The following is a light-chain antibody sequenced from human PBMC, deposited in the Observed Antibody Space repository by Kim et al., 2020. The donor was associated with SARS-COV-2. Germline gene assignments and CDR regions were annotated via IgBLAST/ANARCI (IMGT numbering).Light chain of an antibody. Sequence: DIQMTQSPSSLSASVGDRVTITCRASQGFSNYLAWYQQKPGKVPKLLIYAASTLQSGVPSRFSGSGSGTDFTLTISSLQPEDVATYYCQKYNSAARTFGQGTKVDIK. J-gene: IGKJ1*01. V-gene: IGKV1-27*01. CDR3: QKYNSAART. CDR1: QGFSNY. CDR2: AAS.